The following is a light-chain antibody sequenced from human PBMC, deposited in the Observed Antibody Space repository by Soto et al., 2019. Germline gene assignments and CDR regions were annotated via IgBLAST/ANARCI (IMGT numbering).Light chain of an antibody. CDR1: QDISNL. CDR3: RQYNTFPLT. CDR2: KAS. V-gene: IGKV1-5*03. Sequence: DIQMTQSPSFVSAAVGDRVTLTCRASQDISNLLAWYQQKPGKAPNLLIYKASSLESGVPSRFSGSGSGTEFTLTISSLQPDDFATYYCRQYNTFPLTFGGGTKVDIK. J-gene: IGKJ4*01.